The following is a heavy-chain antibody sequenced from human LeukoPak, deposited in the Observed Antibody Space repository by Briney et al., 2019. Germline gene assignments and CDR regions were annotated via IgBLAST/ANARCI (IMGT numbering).Heavy chain of an antibody. CDR1: GFTVSSNY. Sequence: GGSLRLSCAASGFTVSSNYMSWVRQAPGKGLEWVSVIYSGGSTYYADSVKGRFTISRDNSKNTLYLQMNSLRAEDTAVYYCAGAYSSSWYSDDAFDIWGQGTMVTVSS. D-gene: IGHD6-13*01. CDR2: IYSGGST. CDR3: AGAYSSSWYSDDAFDI. J-gene: IGHJ3*02. V-gene: IGHV3-53*01.